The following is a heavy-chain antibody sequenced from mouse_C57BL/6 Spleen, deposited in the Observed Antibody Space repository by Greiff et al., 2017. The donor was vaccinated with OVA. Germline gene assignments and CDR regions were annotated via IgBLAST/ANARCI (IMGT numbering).Heavy chain of an antibody. CDR1: GFTFSDYY. D-gene: IGHD2-4*01. J-gene: IGHJ4*01. Sequence: EVHLVESEGGLVQPGSSMKLSCTASGFTFSDYYMAWVRQVPEKGLEWVANINYDGSSTYYLDSLKSRFIISRDNAKNILYLQMSSLKSEDTATYYCAREGHDYPYAMDYWGQGTSVTVSS. V-gene: IGHV5-16*01. CDR3: AREGHDYPYAMDY. CDR2: INYDGSST.